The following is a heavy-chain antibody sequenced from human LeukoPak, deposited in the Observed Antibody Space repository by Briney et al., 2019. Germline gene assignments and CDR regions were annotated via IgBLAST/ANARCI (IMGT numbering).Heavy chain of an antibody. V-gene: IGHV3-21*01. Sequence: GGSLRLSCAASGFTFSSYSMNWVRQAPGKGLEWVSSISSSSSYIYYADSVKGRFTISRDNAKNSLYLQMNSLRAEDTAVYYCARSAYGSGSYRYFDYWGQGTLVTVSS. J-gene: IGHJ4*02. D-gene: IGHD3-10*01. CDR1: GFTFSSYS. CDR2: ISSSSSYI. CDR3: ARSAYGSGSYRYFDY.